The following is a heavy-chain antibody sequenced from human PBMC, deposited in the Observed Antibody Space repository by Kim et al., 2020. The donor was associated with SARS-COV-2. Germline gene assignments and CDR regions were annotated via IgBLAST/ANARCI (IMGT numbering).Heavy chain of an antibody. Sequence: GGSLRLSCVASGFTVSSNYMNWVRQAPGKGLEWVSVIYAAGSTYYADSVRGRLTISRDTSKNTVYLQINSLRVEDTAVYYCARSEVLRELQWGMDVWGQGTTVTVSS. CDR2: IYAAGST. CDR1: GFTVSSNY. D-gene: IGHD3-3*01. CDR3: ARSEVLRELQWGMDV. V-gene: IGHV3-53*01. J-gene: IGHJ6*02.